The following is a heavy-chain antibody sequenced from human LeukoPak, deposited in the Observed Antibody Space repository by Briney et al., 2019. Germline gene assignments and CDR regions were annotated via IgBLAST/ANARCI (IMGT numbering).Heavy chain of an antibody. CDR1: GDSISSSSYH. D-gene: IGHD2-2*01. Sequence: SETLSLTCTVSGDSISSSSYHWGWFRQPPGKGLEWIGTIYYSGSTYYNPSLKSRVTIFVDTSKNQFSLKLSSVTAADTAVYYCARVGAQIVVVPAAKVWWFDPWGQGTLVTVSS. J-gene: IGHJ5*02. CDR3: ARVGAQIVVVPAAKVWWFDP. CDR2: IYYSGST. V-gene: IGHV4-39*01.